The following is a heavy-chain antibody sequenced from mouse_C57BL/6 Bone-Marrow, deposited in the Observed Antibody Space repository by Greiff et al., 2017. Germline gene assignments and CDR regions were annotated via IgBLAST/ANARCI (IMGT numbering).Heavy chain of an antibody. Sequence: VQLQQSGAELVRPGASVKLSCTASGFNIKADYMHWVKQRPEQGLEWIGWIDPENGDTEYASKFQGKATITADTSSNTAYLQLSRLTSEDTAVYYCTSDGLDYWGQGTTLTVSS. V-gene: IGHV14-4*01. D-gene: IGHD2-3*01. CDR1: GFNIKADY. CDR2: IDPENGDT. J-gene: IGHJ2*01. CDR3: TSDGLDY.